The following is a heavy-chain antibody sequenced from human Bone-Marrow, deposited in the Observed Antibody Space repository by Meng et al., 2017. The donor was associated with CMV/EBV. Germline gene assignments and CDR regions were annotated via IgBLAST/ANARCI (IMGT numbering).Heavy chain of an antibody. CDR3: ARRIAAAGNYYYYYYYGMDV. J-gene: IGHJ6*02. CDR1: GYTFTGYY. Sequence: ASVKVSCKASGYTFTGYYMHWVRQAPGQGLEWMGWINPNSGGKNYAQKFQGRVTMTRNTSISTAYMELSSLRSEDTAVYYCARRIAAAGNYYYYYYYGMDVWGQGTTVTVSS. V-gene: IGHV1-2*02. D-gene: IGHD6-13*01. CDR2: INPNSGGK.